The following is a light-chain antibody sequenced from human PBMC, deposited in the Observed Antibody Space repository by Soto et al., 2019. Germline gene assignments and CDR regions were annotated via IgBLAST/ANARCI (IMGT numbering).Light chain of an antibody. CDR1: QSVLYRSKNKNY. Sequence: DIVMTQSPDSLAVSLGERATINCKSSQSVLYRSKNKNYLAWYQQKPGQPPKLLICWASTRESGVPDRFSGSGSGPDFTLTIRSLQAEDVAVYYCQQYYTTPETFGQGTNLEIK. V-gene: IGKV4-1*01. CDR3: QQYYTTPET. CDR2: WAS. J-gene: IGKJ2*01.